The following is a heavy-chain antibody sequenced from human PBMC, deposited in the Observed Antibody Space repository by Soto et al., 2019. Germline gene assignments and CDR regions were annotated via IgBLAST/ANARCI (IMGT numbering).Heavy chain of an antibody. V-gene: IGHV3-23*01. CDR3: AKALSGIAVTDNFDY. J-gene: IGHJ4*02. CDR1: GFTFSSYA. Sequence: GGCLKLSCAASGFTFSSYAMSWVRQAPGKGLEWVSAISGSGGSTYYADSVKGRFTIPRDNPKNTLYLQMNSLRAEDTAVYYCAKALSGIAVTDNFDYWGQGTLVTVSS. CDR2: ISGSGGST. D-gene: IGHD6-19*01.